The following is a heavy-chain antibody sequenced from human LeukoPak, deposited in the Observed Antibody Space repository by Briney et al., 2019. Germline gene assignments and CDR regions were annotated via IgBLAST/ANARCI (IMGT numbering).Heavy chain of an antibody. V-gene: IGHV3-23*01. CDR2: ITNTGGST. J-gene: IGHJ4*02. CDR3: AKDLGVAV. Sequence: GGSLRLSCAASGFTFSNSAMSWVRQAPGKGLEYVSGITNTGGSTYYTDSVKGQFTISRDNSKKTLHLQMNSLRAEDTAVYYCAKDLGVAVWGQGTLVTVSS. D-gene: IGHD2-8*01. CDR1: GFTFSNSA.